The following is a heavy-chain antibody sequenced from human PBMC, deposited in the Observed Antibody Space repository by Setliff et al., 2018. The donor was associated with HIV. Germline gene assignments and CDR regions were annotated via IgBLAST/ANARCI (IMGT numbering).Heavy chain of an antibody. J-gene: IGHJ4*02. CDR2: IRHSNPYE. V-gene: IGHV3-21*01. CDR3: ARGGDSSASDH. Sequence: PSETLSLTCAIYGGSFSGYSMNWVRQAPGKGLEWVSTIRHSNPYEYYADSVKGRFTISRDNAKKSLYLQMNSLSAEDTAVYYCARGGDSSASDHWGQGTLVTVSS. CDR1: GGSFSGYS. D-gene: IGHD6-19*01.